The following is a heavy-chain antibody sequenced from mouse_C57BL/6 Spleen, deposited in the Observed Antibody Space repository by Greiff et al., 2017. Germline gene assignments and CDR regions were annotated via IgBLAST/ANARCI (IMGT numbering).Heavy chain of an antibody. J-gene: IGHJ4*01. CDR2: INPTYGTT. D-gene: IGHD1-1*01. Sequence: VQLKESGPELVKPGASVKISCKASGYSFTDYNMNWVKQSNGKSLEWIGVINPTYGTTSYNQKFKGKATLTVDQSSSTAYMQLNSLTSEDSAVYYCERTIVYYGSSYDARDYWGQGTSVTVSS. CDR1: GYSFTDYN. V-gene: IGHV1-39*01. CDR3: ERTIVYYGSSYDARDY.